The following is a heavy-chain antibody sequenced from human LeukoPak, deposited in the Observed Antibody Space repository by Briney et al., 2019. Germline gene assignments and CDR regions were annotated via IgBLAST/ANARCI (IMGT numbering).Heavy chain of an antibody. CDR3: ARGYSSVMT. J-gene: IGHJ5*02. Sequence: PGGSLRPSCAASGFTFSSYEMNWVRQAPGKGLEWVSYISSSGSTIYYADSVKGRFTISRDNAKNSLYLQMNSLRAEDTAVYYCARGYSSVMTWGQGTLVTVSS. V-gene: IGHV3-48*03. CDR1: GFTFSSYE. CDR2: ISSSGSTI. D-gene: IGHD6-19*01.